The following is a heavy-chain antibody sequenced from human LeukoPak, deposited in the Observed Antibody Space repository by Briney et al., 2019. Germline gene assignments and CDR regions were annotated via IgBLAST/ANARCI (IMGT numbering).Heavy chain of an antibody. D-gene: IGHD3-3*01. V-gene: IGHV4-39*07. Sequence: PSETLSLTCTVSGGSITNTNYYWAWIRQPPGKGLEWIGEINHSGSTNYNPSLKSRVTISVDTSKNQFSLKLTSVTAADTAVYYCARDWSGPYYFDYWGQGTLVTVSS. J-gene: IGHJ4*01. CDR1: GGSITNTNYY. CDR2: INHSGST. CDR3: ARDWSGPYYFDY.